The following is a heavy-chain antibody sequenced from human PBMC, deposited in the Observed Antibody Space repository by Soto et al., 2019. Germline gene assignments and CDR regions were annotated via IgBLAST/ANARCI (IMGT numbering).Heavy chain of an antibody. CDR1: GFTFSSYA. V-gene: IGHV3-30-3*01. J-gene: IGHJ4*02. CDR3: AREKVDYFDY. CDR2: ISYDGSNK. Sequence: GGSLRLSCAASGFTFSSYAMHWVRQAPGKGLEWVAVISYDGSNKYYADSVKGRFTISRDNSKNTLYLQMNSLRAEDTAVYYCAREKVDYFDYWGQGTLVTVSS. D-gene: IGHD5-12*01.